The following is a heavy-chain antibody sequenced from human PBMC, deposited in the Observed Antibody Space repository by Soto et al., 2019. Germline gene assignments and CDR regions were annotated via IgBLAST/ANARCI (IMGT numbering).Heavy chain of an antibody. V-gene: IGHV1-69*01. Sequence: QVQLVQSGAEVKKPGSSVKVSCKASGGTFSSYAISWVRQAPGQGLEWMGGIIPIFGTANYAQKFQGRVTITADDSTSTAYMELSSLRSEDTAVYYCASEPVYCSGGSCYSVARGPFDYWGQGTLVTVSS. CDR1: GGTFSSYA. D-gene: IGHD2-15*01. J-gene: IGHJ4*02. CDR3: ASEPVYCSGGSCYSVARGPFDY. CDR2: IIPIFGTA.